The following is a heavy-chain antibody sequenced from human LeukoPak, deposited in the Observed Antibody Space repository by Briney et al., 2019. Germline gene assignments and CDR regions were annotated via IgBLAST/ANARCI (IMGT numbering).Heavy chain of an antibody. CDR2: FDPEDGET. CDR3: ATDPTSGYYPKL. V-gene: IGHV1-24*01. Sequence: PGGSLRLSCAASGFTFSSYAMHWVRQAPGKGLEWMGGFDPEDGETIYAQKFQGRVTMTEDTSTDTAYMELSSLRSEDTAVYYCATDPTSGYYPKLWGQGTLVTVSS. J-gene: IGHJ4*02. D-gene: IGHD3-22*01. CDR1: GFTFSSYA.